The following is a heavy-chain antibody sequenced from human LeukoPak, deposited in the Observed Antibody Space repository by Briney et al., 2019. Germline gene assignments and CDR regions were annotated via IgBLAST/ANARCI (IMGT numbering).Heavy chain of an antibody. CDR3: ARDYGLPADAFDI. CDR2: IYHSGST. Sequence: SETLSLTCTVSGYSISSGYYWGWIRQPPGKGLEWIGSIYHSGSTYYNPSLKSRVTISVDTSKNQFSLKLSSVTAADTAVYYCARDYGLPADAFDIWGQGTMVTVSS. J-gene: IGHJ3*02. CDR1: GYSISSGYY. V-gene: IGHV4-38-2*02. D-gene: IGHD3-10*01.